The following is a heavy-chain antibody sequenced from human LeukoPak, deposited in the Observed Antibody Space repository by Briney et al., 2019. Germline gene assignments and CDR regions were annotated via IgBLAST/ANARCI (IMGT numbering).Heavy chain of an antibody. CDR3: ARRAGQYLGDPIDY. CDR1: GFTFSSYA. V-gene: IGHV3-30-3*01. Sequence: GGSLRLSCAASGFTFSSYAMSWVRQAPGKGLEWVSITSHDGNNKFYADSVKGRFTISRDNSNNTLYLQMYSLKPEDTAVYYCARRAGQYLGDPIDYWGQGTLVTVSS. D-gene: IGHD3-16*01. CDR2: TSHDGNNK. J-gene: IGHJ4*02.